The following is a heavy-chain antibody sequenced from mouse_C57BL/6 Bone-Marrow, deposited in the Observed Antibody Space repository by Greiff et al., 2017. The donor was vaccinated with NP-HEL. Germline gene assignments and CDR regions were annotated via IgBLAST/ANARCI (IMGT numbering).Heavy chain of an antibody. D-gene: IGHD1-1*02. J-gene: IGHJ1*03. Sequence: VKLMESGPGLVKPSQSLFLTCSITGFPITSGYYWIWIRQSPGNPLEWMGYITHSGETFYNPSLQSPISITRETSQNQLFLQLNSVTTEDTAMYYCAGDYGGYWYFDVWGTGTTVTVSS. CDR2: ITHSGET. V-gene: IGHV12-3*01. CDR1: GFPITSGYY. CDR3: AGDYGGYWYFDV.